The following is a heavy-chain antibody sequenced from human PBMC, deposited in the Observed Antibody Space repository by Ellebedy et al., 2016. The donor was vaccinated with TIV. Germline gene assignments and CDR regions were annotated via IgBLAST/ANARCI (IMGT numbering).Heavy chain of an antibody. Sequence: MPSETLSLTCTVSGGSISSYYWSWIRQPPGKGLEWIGYIYYSGSTNYNPSLKSRVTISVDTSKNQFSLKLSSVTAADTAVYYCARGEYYYDSSGLTSWFDPWGQGTLVTVSS. J-gene: IGHJ5*02. D-gene: IGHD3-22*01. CDR2: IYYSGST. V-gene: IGHV4-59*01. CDR1: GGSISSYY. CDR3: ARGEYYYDSSGLTSWFDP.